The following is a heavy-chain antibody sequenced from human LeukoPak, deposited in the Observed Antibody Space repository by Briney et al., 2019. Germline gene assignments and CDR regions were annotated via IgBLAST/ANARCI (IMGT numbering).Heavy chain of an antibody. D-gene: IGHD6-6*01. CDR3: ARGPQLKGVLAARPSYYFDY. CDR2: INHSGST. CDR1: GGSFSGYY. V-gene: IGHV4-34*01. J-gene: IGHJ4*02. Sequence: PSETLSLTCAVYGGSFSGYYWSWIRQPPGKGLEWIGEINHSGSTNYNPSLKSRVTISVDTSKNQFSLKLSSVTAADTAVYYCARGPQLKGVLAARPSYYFDYWGQGTLVTVSS.